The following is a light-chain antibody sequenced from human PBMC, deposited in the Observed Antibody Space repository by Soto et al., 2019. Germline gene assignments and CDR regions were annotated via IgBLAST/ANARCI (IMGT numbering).Light chain of an antibody. J-gene: IGKJ3*01. CDR3: QQYGSSLFT. CDR1: QSVSSSY. CDR2: GAS. Sequence: VMTQSPGTLSLSPGERATLSCRASQSVSSSYLAWYQQKPGQAPRLLIYGASSRATGIPDRFSGSGSGTDFTLTISRLEPEDFAVYYCQQYGSSLFTFGPGTKVDIK. V-gene: IGKV3-20*01.